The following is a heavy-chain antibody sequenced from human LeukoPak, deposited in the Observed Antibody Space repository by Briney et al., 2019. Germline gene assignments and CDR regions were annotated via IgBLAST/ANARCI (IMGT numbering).Heavy chain of an antibody. CDR3: ARDALTPFYYYGSGSYPGGHWFDP. V-gene: IGHV1-69*13. J-gene: IGHJ5*02. CDR2: SIPIFGTA. Sequence: ASEKVSCKASGGTDSSYAISRVRQAAGQGLEWMGGSIPIFGTANYAQKFQGRVTITADESTSTAYMELSSLRSEDTAVYYCARDALTPFYYYGSGSYPGGHWFDPWGQGTLVTVSS. CDR1: GGTDSSYA. D-gene: IGHD3-10*01.